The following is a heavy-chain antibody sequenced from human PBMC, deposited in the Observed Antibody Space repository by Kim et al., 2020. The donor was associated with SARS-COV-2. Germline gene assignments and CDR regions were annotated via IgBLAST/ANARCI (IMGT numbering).Heavy chain of an antibody. Sequence: ASVKVSCKPFGFTFSQLSIHWVRQSPGKGLEWMGGFVPTNKETFYAKKFQGRVTMTEDTITDTAYMELSSLRSEDTALYYCASGRVRRPYDYYYGMDVWGQGTTVIVSS. D-gene: IGHD1-1*01. CDR2: FVPTNKET. J-gene: IGHJ6*02. CDR3: ASGRVRRPYDYYYGMDV. V-gene: IGHV1-24*01. CDR1: GFTFSQLS.